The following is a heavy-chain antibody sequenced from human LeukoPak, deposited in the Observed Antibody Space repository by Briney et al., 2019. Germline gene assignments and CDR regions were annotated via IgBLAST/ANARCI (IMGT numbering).Heavy chain of an antibody. CDR1: GFTFSSYA. V-gene: IGHV3-64*01. D-gene: IGHD5-12*01. CDR3: ARAGVNGYDFPVDY. CDR2: ISSNGGST. J-gene: IGHJ4*02. Sequence: PGGSLRLSCAASGFTFSSYAMHWVRQAPGKGLEYVSSISSNGGSTYYANSVKGRFTISRDNSKNTLYLQMGSLRAEDMAVYYCARAGVNGYDFPVDYWGQGTLVTVSS.